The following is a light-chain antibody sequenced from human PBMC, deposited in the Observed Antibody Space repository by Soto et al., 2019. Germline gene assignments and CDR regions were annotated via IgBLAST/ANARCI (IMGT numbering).Light chain of an antibody. CDR2: NVY. CDR1: SSDVGAYNF. CDR3: SAYTVSRTDV. J-gene: IGLJ1*01. V-gene: IGLV2-14*03. Sequence: QSALTQPASVSVSPGQSITIPCTGTSSDVGAYNFVSWHQQHPGKAPKLMIYNVYDRPSGISYRFSGSKSGNTASLTISGLQGEDEADYYCSAYTVSRTDVFGTGTKVTV.